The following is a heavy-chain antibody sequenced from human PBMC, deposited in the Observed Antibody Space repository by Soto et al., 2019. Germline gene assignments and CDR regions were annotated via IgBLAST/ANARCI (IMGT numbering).Heavy chain of an antibody. J-gene: IGHJ3*02. CDR1: GYTFTSFG. Sequence: QVQLVQSGAEVKKPGASVKVSCKASGYTFTSFGITWVRQAPGQGLEWMGWISVYNGKTNYAQKLQGRVTVTRDTSMNTAYMELRSLRSDDTAVYYCAKDDYGKNDGDSLEMWGQGTMVTVSS. V-gene: IGHV1-18*01. D-gene: IGHD4-17*01. CDR3: AKDDYGKNDGDSLEM. CDR2: ISVYNGKT.